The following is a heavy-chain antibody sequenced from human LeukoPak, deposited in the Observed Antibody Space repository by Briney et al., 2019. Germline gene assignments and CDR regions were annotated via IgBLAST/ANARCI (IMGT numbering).Heavy chain of an antibody. Sequence: PVASVKVSCKPYGYTYNTYGITWVRQAPGQGLEWMGWISPYNGNTNYAQKFQGRVTMTRDTSTSTVYMELSSLRSEDTAVYYCARAGTAGTVGYWGQGTLVTVSS. CDR2: ISPYNGNT. CDR3: ARAGTAGTVGY. CDR1: GYTYNTYG. D-gene: IGHD6-13*01. V-gene: IGHV1-18*01. J-gene: IGHJ4*02.